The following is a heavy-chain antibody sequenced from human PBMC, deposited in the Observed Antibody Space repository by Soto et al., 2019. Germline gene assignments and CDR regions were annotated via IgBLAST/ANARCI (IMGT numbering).Heavy chain of an antibody. Sequence: ASVKVSCKASGYTFTSYGISWLRQAPGQGLEWMGWISAYNGNTNYAQKLQGRVTMTTDTSTSTAYMELRSLRSDGTAVYYCARLPDCSSTSCYTWWFDPWGQGTLVTVSS. CDR3: ARLPDCSSTSCYTWWFDP. CDR2: ISAYNGNT. V-gene: IGHV1-18*04. J-gene: IGHJ5*02. CDR1: GYTFTSYG. D-gene: IGHD2-2*02.